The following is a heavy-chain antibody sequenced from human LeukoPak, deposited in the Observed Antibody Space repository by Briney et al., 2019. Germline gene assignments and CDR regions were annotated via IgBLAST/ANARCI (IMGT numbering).Heavy chain of an antibody. V-gene: IGHV4-30-4*01. CDR2: IYYSGST. D-gene: IGHD3-22*01. CDR3: VCYYDSSGRDY. J-gene: IGHJ4*02. Sequence: PSETLSLTCTVSGGSISSGDYYWSWIRQPPGKGLEWIGYIYYSGSTYYNPSLKSRVTISVDTSKNQFSLKLSSVTAADTAVYYCVCYYDSSGRDYWDQGTLVTVSS. CDR1: GGSISSGDYY.